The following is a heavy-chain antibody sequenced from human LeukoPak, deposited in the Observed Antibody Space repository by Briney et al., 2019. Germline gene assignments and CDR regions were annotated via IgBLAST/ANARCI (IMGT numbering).Heavy chain of an antibody. D-gene: IGHD4-17*01. CDR1: GLTFKNAW. J-gene: IGHJ1*01. CDR2: IKRKADGGKI. CDR3: TTDDGDSGYFQH. V-gene: IGHV3-15*01. Sequence: GGSLRLSCAALGLTFKNAWVSWARQAPGRGRGWIVRIKRKADGGKIDYAAPVKASFTISREDSKNTLYLQMNSLKTEDTAVYYCTTDDGDSGYFQHWGQGTLVTVSS.